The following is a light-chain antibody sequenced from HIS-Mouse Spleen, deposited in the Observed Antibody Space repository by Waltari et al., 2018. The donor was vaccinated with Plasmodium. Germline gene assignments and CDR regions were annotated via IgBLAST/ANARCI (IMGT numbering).Light chain of an antibody. V-gene: IGKV1-5*03. CDR3: QQYNSYSYT. CDR1: HSISSW. J-gene: IGKJ2*01. CDR2: KAS. Sequence: DIQMTQSPSTLSASVGDRVTIPCRASHSISSWLAWYQQKPGKAPKLLIYKASSLESGVPSRFSGSGSGTEFTLTISSLQPDDFATYYCQQYNSYSYTFGQGTKLEIK.